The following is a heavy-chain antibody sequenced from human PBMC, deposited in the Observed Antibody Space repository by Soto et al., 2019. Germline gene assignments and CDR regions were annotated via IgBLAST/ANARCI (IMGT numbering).Heavy chain of an antibody. CDR1: GGSISSGGYS. CDR3: ARRTVHYYDSSGYTNWFDP. D-gene: IGHD3-22*01. Sequence: PSETLSLTCAVSGGSISSGGYSWSWLRQPPGKGLEWIGYIYHSGSTYYNPTLKSRVTISVDRSKNQFSLKLSSVTAADAAVYYCARRTVHYYDSSGYTNWFDPWGKGTLVTVSS. J-gene: IGHJ5*02. V-gene: IGHV4-30-2*01. CDR2: IYHSGST.